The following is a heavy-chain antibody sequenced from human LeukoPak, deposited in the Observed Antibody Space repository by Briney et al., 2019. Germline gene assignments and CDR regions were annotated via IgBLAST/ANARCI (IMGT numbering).Heavy chain of an antibody. CDR3: AKADRAYYYDSSEGYYFDY. D-gene: IGHD3-22*01. CDR2: ISAYNGNT. V-gene: IGHV1-18*01. J-gene: IGHJ4*02. Sequence: RASVKVSCKASGYTFTSYGISWVRQAPGQGLEWMGWISAYNGNTNYAQKLQGRVTMTTDTSTSTAYMELRSLRSDDTAVYYCAKADRAYYYDSSEGYYFDYWGQGTLVTVSP. CDR1: GYTFTSYG.